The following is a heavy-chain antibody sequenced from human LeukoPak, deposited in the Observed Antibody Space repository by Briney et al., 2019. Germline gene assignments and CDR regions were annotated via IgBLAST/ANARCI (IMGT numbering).Heavy chain of an antibody. J-gene: IGHJ6*03. Sequence: PSETLSLTCTVSGGSISSYYWSWIRQPARKGLEWIGRIYTSGSTNYNPSLRSRVTMSVDASKNQFSLKLSSVTAADTAVYYCARVVSGSYRFYYYYMDVWGKGTTVTVSS. D-gene: IGHD1-26*01. CDR2: IYTSGST. CDR1: GGSISSYY. CDR3: ARVVSGSYRFYYYYMDV. V-gene: IGHV4-4*07.